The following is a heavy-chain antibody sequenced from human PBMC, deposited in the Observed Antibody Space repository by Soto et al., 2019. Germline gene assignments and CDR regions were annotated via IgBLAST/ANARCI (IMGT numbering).Heavy chain of an antibody. V-gene: IGHV4-34*01. CDR1: GGSFSDYQ. Sequence: QVQLQQWGAGLLKPSETLSLTCAVYGGSFSDYQWTWIRQPPGKGLEWIGEINHSGSTNYNPSLNGRVIISVDTSKNQFSLKLSSVTAADTAVYYRARVAYYDSSGYYYPYWGQGTLVTVSS. J-gene: IGHJ4*02. CDR3: ARVAYYDSSGYYYPY. CDR2: INHSGST. D-gene: IGHD3-22*01.